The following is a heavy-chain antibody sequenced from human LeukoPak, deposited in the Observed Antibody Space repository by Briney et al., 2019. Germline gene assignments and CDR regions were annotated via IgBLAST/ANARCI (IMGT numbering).Heavy chain of an antibody. D-gene: IGHD3-22*01. CDR2: IHYSGST. CDR3: ARCYYDSAGYYPPRY. J-gene: IGHJ4*02. CDR1: GGSISSSSYY. V-gene: IGHV4-39*01. Sequence: SETLSLTCTVSGGSISSSSYYWGWIRQPPGKGLEWIGSIHYSGSTYYNPSIKSRVTISVDTSKNQFSLKLSSVTAADTAVYYCARCYYDSAGYYPPRYWGQGTLVTVSS.